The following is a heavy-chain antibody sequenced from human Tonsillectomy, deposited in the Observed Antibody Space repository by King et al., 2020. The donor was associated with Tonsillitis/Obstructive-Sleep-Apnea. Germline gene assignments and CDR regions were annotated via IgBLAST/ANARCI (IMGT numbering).Heavy chain of an antibody. CDR1: GFSVSYNY. CDR3: AGDPTSITAWGY. J-gene: IGHJ4*02. V-gene: IGHV3-53*01. D-gene: IGHD1-20*01. Sequence: VQLVESGGGLIQPGGSLTLSCAASGFSVSYNYMSWVRQAPGKGLEWVSTIYTADRTEYADSVTGRFNISRDSSQNTLFLQMNSLRVEDTAMYYCAGDPTSITAWGYWGQGAQVTVSS. CDR2: IYTADRT.